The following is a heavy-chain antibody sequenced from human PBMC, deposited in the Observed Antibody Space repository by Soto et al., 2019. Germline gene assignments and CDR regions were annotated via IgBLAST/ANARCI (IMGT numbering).Heavy chain of an antibody. D-gene: IGHD2-2*01. Sequence: AGGSLRLSCAASGFTFNNAWMSWVRQAPGKGLEWVGRIKSKTDGGTTDYAAPVKGRFSTSRDDSKNTVYLQMNSLKTEDTAVYYCTTAIVVPRFDPWGQGTLVTV. V-gene: IGHV3-15*01. CDR2: IKSKTDGGTT. J-gene: IGHJ5*02. CDR3: TTAIVVPRFDP. CDR1: GFTFNNAW.